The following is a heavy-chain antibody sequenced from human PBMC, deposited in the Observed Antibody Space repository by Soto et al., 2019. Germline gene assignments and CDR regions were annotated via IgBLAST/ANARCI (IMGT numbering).Heavy chain of an antibody. Sequence: VPLVQSGAEVKKPGASVKVSCKASGYTFINYDIEWVRQATGQGPEWMGWMNPNSGNRYSVQNFRGRVTMTWDTSISTAYLELSGMKSDDTAVYYCARYDPVLRVAFEIWGQGTMVTVSS. CDR2: MNPNSGNR. CDR3: ARYDPVLRVAFEI. CDR1: GYTFINYD. V-gene: IGHV1-8*01. D-gene: IGHD2-15*01. J-gene: IGHJ3*02.